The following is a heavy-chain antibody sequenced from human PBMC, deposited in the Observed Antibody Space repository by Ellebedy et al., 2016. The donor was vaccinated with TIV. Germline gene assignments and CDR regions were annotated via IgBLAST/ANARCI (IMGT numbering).Heavy chain of an antibody. CDR3: VRGGARSSWYWRL. Sequence: PGGSLRLSCAGSEFAFDDDWMSWVRQAPGKGLEWVANINKDGSEEYYMDSVKGRFTISRDNTENSLFLEMSSLRAEDTAIYYCVRGGARSSWYWRLWGQGTLVTVSS. CDR1: EFAFDDDW. CDR2: INKDGSEE. D-gene: IGHD2-8*02. J-gene: IGHJ4*02. V-gene: IGHV3-7*03.